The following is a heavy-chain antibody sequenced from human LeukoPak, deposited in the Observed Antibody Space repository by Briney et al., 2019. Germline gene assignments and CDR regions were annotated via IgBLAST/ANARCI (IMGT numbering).Heavy chain of an antibody. D-gene: IGHD3-9*01. Sequence: GGSLRLSCAASGFTFDDYAMHWVRQAPGKGLEWVSGISWNSGSIGYADSVRGRFTISRDNAKNTLYLQMNTLRVEDTAVYYCTRDLMDYDVSTGLHHYYMDVWGQGTTVTVSS. CDR1: GFTFDDYA. J-gene: IGHJ6*02. CDR3: TRDLMDYDVSTGLHHYYMDV. V-gene: IGHV3-9*01. CDR2: ISWNSGSI.